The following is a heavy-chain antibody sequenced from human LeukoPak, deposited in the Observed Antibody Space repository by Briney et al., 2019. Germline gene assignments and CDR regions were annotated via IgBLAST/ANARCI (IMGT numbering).Heavy chain of an antibody. D-gene: IGHD6-19*01. CDR1: GGSISSGTFY. J-gene: IGHJ4*02. V-gene: IGHV4-61*02. CDR3: ARSAVAGPTWGY. Sequence: PSETLSLTCTVSGGSISSGTFYWSWIRQPAGMGLEWIGRIFTSGRTDYNPSLKSRVTMSVDTSKNQFSLKLSSVTAADTAVYYCARSAVAGPTWGYWGQGTLVTVSS. CDR2: IFTSGRT.